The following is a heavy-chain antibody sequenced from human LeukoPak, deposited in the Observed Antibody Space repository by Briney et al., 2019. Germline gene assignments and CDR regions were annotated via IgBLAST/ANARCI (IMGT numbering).Heavy chain of an antibody. Sequence: GGSLRLSCAASGFTFDDYAMHWVRQAPAKGLEWVSGITWNSGTIGYADPVKGRFTISRDNAKNSLYLQMNSLRAEDTALYHCAKSRRGSGYFAFDIWGQGTVVTVSS. J-gene: IGHJ3*02. CDR1: GFTFDDYA. D-gene: IGHD3-22*01. CDR3: AKSRRGSGYFAFDI. CDR2: ITWNSGTI. V-gene: IGHV3-9*01.